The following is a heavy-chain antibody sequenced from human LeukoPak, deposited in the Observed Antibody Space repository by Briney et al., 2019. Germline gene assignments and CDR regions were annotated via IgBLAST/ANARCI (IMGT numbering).Heavy chain of an antibody. CDR3: ARDRARRYCSGGSCYSGYYGMDV. CDR1: GFTVSSNY. Sequence: PGGSLRLSCAASGFTVSSNYMSWVRQAPGKGLEWVSVIYSGGSTYYAASVKGRFTISRDNSKNTLYLQMNSLRAEDTAVYYCARDRARRYCSGGSCYSGYYGMDVWGQGTTVTVSS. V-gene: IGHV3-66*01. J-gene: IGHJ6*02. CDR2: IYSGGST. D-gene: IGHD2-15*01.